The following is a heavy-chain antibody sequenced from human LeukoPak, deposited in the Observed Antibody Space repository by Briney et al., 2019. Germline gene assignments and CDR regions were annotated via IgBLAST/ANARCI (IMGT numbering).Heavy chain of an antibody. V-gene: IGHV1-69*04. J-gene: IGHJ6*02. D-gene: IGHD4-17*01. CDR1: GGTFSSYA. CDR2: IIPILGIA. Sequence: ASVKVSCKASGGTFSSYAISWVRQAPGQGLEWMGRIIPILGIANYAQKFQGRVTITADKSTSTAYMELSSLRSEDTAVYYCARDSTVTYYYGMDVWGQGTTVTVSS. CDR3: ARDSTVTYYYGMDV.